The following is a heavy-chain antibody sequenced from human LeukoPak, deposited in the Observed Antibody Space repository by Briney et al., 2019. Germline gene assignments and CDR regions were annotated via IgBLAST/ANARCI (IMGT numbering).Heavy chain of an antibody. J-gene: IGHJ4*02. D-gene: IGHD1-1*01. CDR2: IKSITESATR. V-gene: IGHV3-15*01. CDR3: TAGTGKSDFDH. Sequence: GSLRLSCGASGFTFSNAWVRWVRQAPGKGRGGGGRIKSITESATRDCAAPAKGRFTITRDDSKNTLYLQMNSLKTEDTAVYYCTAGTGKSDFDHWGQGTLVTVSS. CDR1: GFTFSNAW.